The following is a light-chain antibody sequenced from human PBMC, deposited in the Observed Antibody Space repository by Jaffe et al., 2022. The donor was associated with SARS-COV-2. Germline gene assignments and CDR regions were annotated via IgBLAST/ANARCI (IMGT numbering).Light chain of an antibody. CDR3: QQLNSYPYT. CDR1: QGFSSF. CDR2: AAS. J-gene: IGKJ2*01. Sequence: DIQLTQSPSFLSASVGDRVTITCRASQGFSSFLAWYQQKPGKAPKLLIYAASTLQSGVPSRFSGSGSGTEFTLTISTLQPEDFATYYCQQLNSYPYTFGQGTKLEIK. V-gene: IGKV1-9*01.